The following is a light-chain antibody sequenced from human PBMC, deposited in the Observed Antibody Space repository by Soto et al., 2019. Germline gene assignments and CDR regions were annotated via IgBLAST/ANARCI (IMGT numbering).Light chain of an antibody. CDR1: QDISNF. Sequence: DIQMTQSPSSLSASVGDRVTITCQASQDISNFLNWYQQKPGTAPKLLIYDASNLETGVPSMFIGSGSETDFTFTISSLQPEDIATYYCQQYDNLPPFPFGPGTKVDIK. CDR3: QQYDNLPPFP. CDR2: DAS. J-gene: IGKJ3*01. V-gene: IGKV1-33*01.